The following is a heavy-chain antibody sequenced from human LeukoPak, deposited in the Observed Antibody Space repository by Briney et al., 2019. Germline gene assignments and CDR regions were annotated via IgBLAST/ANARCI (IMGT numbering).Heavy chain of an antibody. D-gene: IGHD6-6*01. Sequence: GGSLRLSCAASGFTFTNAWVSWVRLAPGKGLEWIGRMKSKSDGGATDYAAPVKGRFTISRDDSKNTLYLQMSSLKTEDTALYYCATVAHSSSLDYWGQGTLVTVSS. V-gene: IGHV3-15*01. CDR1: GFTFTNAW. J-gene: IGHJ4*02. CDR2: MKSKSDGGAT. CDR3: ATVAHSSSLDY.